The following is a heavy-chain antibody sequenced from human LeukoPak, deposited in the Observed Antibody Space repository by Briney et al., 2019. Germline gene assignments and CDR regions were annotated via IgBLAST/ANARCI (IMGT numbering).Heavy chain of an antibody. V-gene: IGHV3-7*01. CDR1: GFTFSNYW. CDR3: VKEGSSSSEQDPVGKNWFDP. CDR2: IKQDGTKT. J-gene: IGHJ5*02. Sequence: PGGSLRLSCAASGFTFSNYWMTWVRQAPGKGLEWVAIIKQDGTKTFYVDSVKGRFTISRDNSKNTLYLQMNSLRAEDTAVYYCVKEGSSSSEQDPVGKNWFDPWGQGTLVTVSS. D-gene: IGHD6-6*01.